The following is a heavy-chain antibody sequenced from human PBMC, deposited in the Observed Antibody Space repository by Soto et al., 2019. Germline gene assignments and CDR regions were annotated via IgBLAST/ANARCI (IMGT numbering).Heavy chain of an antibody. V-gene: IGHV3-66*01. CDR1: GFTVSSYR. CDR3: SRVQSSSYHYCEY. CDR2: IYSAGSA. J-gene: IGHJ4*02. D-gene: IGHD6-13*01. Sequence: EVQLVESGGGLVQPGGSLRLSCAASGFTVSSYRMSWVRQVPGKGLEWVSVIYSAGSADFEDSVKGRFTMSRDNSKNTLYLQMSSLRAEDTAVYYCSRVQSSSYHYCEYWGQGTLVTVSS.